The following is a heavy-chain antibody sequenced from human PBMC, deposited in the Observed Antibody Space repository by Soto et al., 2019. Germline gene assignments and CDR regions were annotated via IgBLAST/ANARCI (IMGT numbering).Heavy chain of an antibody. CDR1: GYTFTSYG. Sequence: ASVKVSCKASGYTFTSYGIIWVRQAPGQGLEWIGWISAYNGNTNYAQKFQERVTITRDTSTSTAYMELSSLRSEDTAVYYCAADPTYGSPLGDHYFDYWGQGTLVTVSS. J-gene: IGHJ4*02. CDR2: ISAYNGNT. CDR3: AADPTYGSPLGDHYFDY. V-gene: IGHV1-18*01. D-gene: IGHD3-16*01.